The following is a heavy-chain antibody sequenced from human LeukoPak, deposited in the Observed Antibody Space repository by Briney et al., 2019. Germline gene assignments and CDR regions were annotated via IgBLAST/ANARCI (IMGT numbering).Heavy chain of an antibody. D-gene: IGHD6-13*01. V-gene: IGHV1-69*05. CDR3: ARVIHPGSSWAVGI. CDR2: IIPIFGTA. CDR1: GGTFSSYA. J-gene: IGHJ3*02. Sequence: AASVKVSCKASGGTFSSYAISWVRQAPGQGLEWMGGIIPIFGTANYAQKFQGRVTITTDESTSTAYMELSSPRSEDTAVYYCARVIHPGSSWAVGIWGQGTMVTVSS.